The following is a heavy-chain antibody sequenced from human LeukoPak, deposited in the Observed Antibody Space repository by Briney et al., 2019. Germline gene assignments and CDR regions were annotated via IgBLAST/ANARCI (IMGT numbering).Heavy chain of an antibody. CDR3: ARGYCSGDSCYWFDY. D-gene: IGHD2-15*01. CDR2: IYHSGNT. J-gene: IGHJ4*02. V-gene: IGHV4-59*01. Sequence: SETLSLTCTVSGGSISSYYWSWIRQPPGKGLEWVGYIYHSGNTNYNPSLKSRVTISLDTSKNQFSLKLSSVTAADTAVYYCARGYCSGDSCYWFDYWGQGTLVTVSS. CDR1: GGSISSYY.